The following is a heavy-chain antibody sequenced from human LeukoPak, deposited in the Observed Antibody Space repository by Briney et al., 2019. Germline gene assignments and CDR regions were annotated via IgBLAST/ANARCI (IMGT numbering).Heavy chain of an antibody. V-gene: IGHV3-23*01. CDR2: ISDSGGST. J-gene: IGHJ5*02. CDR3: AESGSGTHRLNWFDP. Sequence: PGGSLRLSCAASGFTFSSYAVTWVRQAPGKGLEWVSSISDSGGSTYYADSVKGRFTISRDNSKNTLYLQMNSLRAEDTAVYYCAESGSGTHRLNWFDPWGQGTLVTVSS. CDR1: GFTFSSYA. D-gene: IGHD3-10*01.